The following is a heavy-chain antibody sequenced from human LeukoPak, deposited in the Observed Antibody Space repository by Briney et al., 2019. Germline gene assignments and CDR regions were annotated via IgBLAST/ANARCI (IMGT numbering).Heavy chain of an antibody. CDR2: ISSSSSYI. CDR1: GFTFSSYS. J-gene: IGHJ5*02. D-gene: IGHD6-13*01. Sequence: GGSLRLSCAASGFTFSSYSMNWVRQAPGKGLEWVSSISSSSSYIYYADSVKGRFTISRDNAKNSLYLQMNSLRAEDTAVYYCARARYSSSWYASNNWFDPWGQGTLVTVSS. CDR3: ARARYSSSWYASNNWFDP. V-gene: IGHV3-21*01.